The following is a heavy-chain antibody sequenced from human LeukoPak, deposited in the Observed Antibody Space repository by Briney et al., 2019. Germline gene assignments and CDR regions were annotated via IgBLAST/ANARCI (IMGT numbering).Heavy chain of an antibody. J-gene: IGHJ5*02. CDR2: TSSSSSYI. D-gene: IGHD3-22*01. CDR3: VRKLYYYDTSPAGWFDP. CDR1: GFTFSSYS. Sequence: GGSLRLSCAASGFTFSSYSMNWVRQAPGKGLEWVSSTSSSSSYIYYADSVKGRFTISRDNAKNSLYLQMNSLRAEDTAVYYCVRKLYYYDTSPAGWFDPWGQGTLVTVSP. V-gene: IGHV3-21*01.